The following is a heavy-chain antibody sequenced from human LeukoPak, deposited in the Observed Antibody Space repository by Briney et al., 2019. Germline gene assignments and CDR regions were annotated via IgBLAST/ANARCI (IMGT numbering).Heavy chain of an antibody. CDR1: GFTFSNYW. CDR2: IKQDGSEK. Sequence: GGSLRLSCAASGFTFSNYWLTSVRQAPGQGLEWVANIKQDGSEKHYVDSVKGRFTISRDNAKNSLYLLMNSLRAEDTAVYYCARDRQIACWGQGTLVTVSS. J-gene: IGHJ4*02. V-gene: IGHV3-7*01. CDR3: ARDRQIAC.